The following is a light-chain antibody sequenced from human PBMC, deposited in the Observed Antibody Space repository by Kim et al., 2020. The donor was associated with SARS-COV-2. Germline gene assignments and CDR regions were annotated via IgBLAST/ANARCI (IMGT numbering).Light chain of an antibody. Sequence: LSPGERATLSCRASQSVSSNYLAWYQQKPGQAPRLLIYGASSRATGIPDRFSGSGSGTDFTLTISRLGPEDSAVYYCQQYGTSRTFGQGTKVDIK. J-gene: IGKJ1*01. CDR2: GAS. CDR1: QSVSSNY. V-gene: IGKV3-20*01. CDR3: QQYGTSRT.